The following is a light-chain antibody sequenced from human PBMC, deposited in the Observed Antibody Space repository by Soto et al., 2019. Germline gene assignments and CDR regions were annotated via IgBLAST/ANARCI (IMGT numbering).Light chain of an antibody. CDR2: GAS. V-gene: IGKV3-15*01. CDR1: QSVSSN. J-gene: IGKJ4*01. CDR3: QQYNSWPLT. Sequence: EIVLTQSPGTLSVSPGERGTLSCRASQSVSSNLAWYQQKPGQAPRLLIYGASTRATGIPARFSGSGSGTEFTLTISSLQSEDFAVYYCQQYNSWPLTFGGGTKVDI.